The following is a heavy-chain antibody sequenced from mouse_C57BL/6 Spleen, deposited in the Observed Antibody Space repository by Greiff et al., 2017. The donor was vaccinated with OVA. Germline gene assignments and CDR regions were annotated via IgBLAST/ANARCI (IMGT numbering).Heavy chain of an antibody. CDR1: GYSFTSYY. D-gene: IGHD4-1*01. Sequence: QVQLQQSGPELVKPGASVKISCKASGYSFTSYYIHWVKQRPGQGLEWIGWIYPGSGNTKYNEKFKGKATLTADTSSSTAYMQLSSLTSEDSAVYYCARDRTAAWFAYWGQGTLVTVSA. CDR2: IYPGSGNT. V-gene: IGHV1-66*01. CDR3: ARDRTAAWFAY. J-gene: IGHJ3*01.